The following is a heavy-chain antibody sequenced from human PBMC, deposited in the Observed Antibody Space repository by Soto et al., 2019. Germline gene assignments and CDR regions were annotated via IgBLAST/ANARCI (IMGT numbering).Heavy chain of an antibody. D-gene: IGHD4-17*01. CDR3: AKAMPDGDYIYNGMDV. V-gene: IGHV3-23*01. CDR1: GFTFSSYA. CDR2: ISGSGGST. Sequence: GGSLRLSCAASGFTFSSYAMSWVRQAPGKGLEWVSAISGSGGSTYYADSVKGRFTISRDNSKNTLYLQMNSLRAEDTAVYYCAKAMPDGDYIYNGMDVWGQGTTVTVSS. J-gene: IGHJ6*02.